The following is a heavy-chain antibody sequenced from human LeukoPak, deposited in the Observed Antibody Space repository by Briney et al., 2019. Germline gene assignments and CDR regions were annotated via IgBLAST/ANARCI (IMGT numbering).Heavy chain of an antibody. V-gene: IGHV4-30-2*01. D-gene: IGHD5-12*01. J-gene: IGHJ4*02. CDR3: ARNWATKITFFDY. CDR2: INHGGST. CDR1: GGSISSGGYY. Sequence: SQTLSLTRAVSGGSISSGGYYWSWIRQPPGKGLEWIGEINHGGSTNYNPPLKSRVTISVDTSKNQFSLKLSSVTAADTAVYYCARNWATKITFFDYWGQGTLVTVSS.